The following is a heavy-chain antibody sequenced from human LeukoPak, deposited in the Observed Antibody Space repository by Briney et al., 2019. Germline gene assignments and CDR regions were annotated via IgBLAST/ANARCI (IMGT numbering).Heavy chain of an antibody. J-gene: IGHJ6*03. V-gene: IGHV1-2*02. CDR3: ARDRWNGDYMDV. Sequence: GASVKVSCKASGYTFTGYYMHWVRQAPGQGLEWVGWINPNSGGTNYAQKFQGRVTMTRGTSISTAYMELSRLRSDDTAVYYCARDRWNGDYMDVWGKGTTVTVSS. CDR1: GYTFTGYY. D-gene: IGHD1-1*01. CDR2: INPNSGGT.